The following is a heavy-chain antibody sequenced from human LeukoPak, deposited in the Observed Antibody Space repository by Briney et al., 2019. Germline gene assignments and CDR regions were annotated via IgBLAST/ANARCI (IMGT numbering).Heavy chain of an antibody. J-gene: IGHJ5*02. V-gene: IGHV1-69*01. CDR3: CRVLGGTEFSWFAP. CDR2: SIPIFGTA. CDR1: GGTFSSYA. D-gene: IGHD3-10*01. Sequence: SVKVSCKASGGTFSSYAISWVRQAPGQGLEWMGGSIPIFGTANYAQKFQGRVTITSDESTSTAYMERSSLRSQYTPVYCCCRVLGGTEFSWFAPWGRGPWSPSPQ.